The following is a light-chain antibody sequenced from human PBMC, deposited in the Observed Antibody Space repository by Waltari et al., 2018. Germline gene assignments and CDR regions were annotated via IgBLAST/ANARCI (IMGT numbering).Light chain of an antibody. CDR1: SSDVGGYNY. CDR3: CSYAGSYTVV. CDR2: DVS. V-gene: IGLV2-11*01. Sequence: ISCTGTSSDVGGYNYVSWYQQHPGKAPKLMIYDVSKRPSGVPDRFSGSKSGNTASLTISGLQAEDEADYYCCSYAGSYTVVFGGGTKLTVL. J-gene: IGLJ2*01.